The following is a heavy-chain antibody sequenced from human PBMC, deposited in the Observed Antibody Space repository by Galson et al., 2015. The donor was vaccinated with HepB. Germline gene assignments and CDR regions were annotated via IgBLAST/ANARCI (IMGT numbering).Heavy chain of an antibody. J-gene: IGHJ6*03. Sequence: SLRLSCAASGFIFYNYAIHWVRQAPGKGLEWVAAISYGGNNKYYADSVKGRFTISSDNSKDTVFLQMNSLRPEDTSVYYCARAWDYGDPRYYSYLDVWGRGTTVTVSS. CDR3: ARAWDYGDPRYYSYLDV. D-gene: IGHD4-17*01. V-gene: IGHV3-30*14. CDR1: GFIFYNYA. CDR2: ISYGGNNK.